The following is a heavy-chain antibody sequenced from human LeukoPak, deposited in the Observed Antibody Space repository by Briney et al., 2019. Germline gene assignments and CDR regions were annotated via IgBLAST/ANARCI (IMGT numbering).Heavy chain of an antibody. CDR3: ASNKVRGVIILGYYYGMAV. V-gene: IGHV3-21*01. Sequence: GGSLRLSCAASGFTFSSYSMTWVRQAPGKVLEWVSSISSSSSYIYYADSVKGRFTISRDNAKHSLYLQMNSLRAEDTAVYYCASNKVRGVIILGYYYGMAVWGQGTTVTVSS. J-gene: IGHJ6*02. CDR2: ISSSSSYI. CDR1: GFTFSSYS. D-gene: IGHD3-10*01.